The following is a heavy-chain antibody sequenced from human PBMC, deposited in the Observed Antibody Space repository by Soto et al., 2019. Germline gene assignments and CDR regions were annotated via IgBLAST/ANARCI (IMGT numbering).Heavy chain of an antibody. CDR2: MYHSGST. CDR1: GGSISSGGYS. J-gene: IGHJ4*02. CDR3: ARQHYYDSSGYYTWN. D-gene: IGHD3-22*01. V-gene: IGHV4-30-2*01. Sequence: PSETLSLTCAVSGGSISSGGYSWSWIRQPPGKGLEWIGYMYHSGSTYYNPSLKSRVTISIDRSKNQFSLKLSSVTAADTAVYYCARQHYYDSSGYYTWNWGQGTLVTVSS.